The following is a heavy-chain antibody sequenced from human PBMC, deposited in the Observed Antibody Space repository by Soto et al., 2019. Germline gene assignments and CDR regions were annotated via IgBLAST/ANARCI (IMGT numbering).Heavy chain of an antibody. J-gene: IGHJ6*02. Sequence: PGGSLRLSCAASGFTFSTSAMSWVRQAPGRGLEWVSGISGSGGSAYYADSVKGRFTISRDNSKSTLYLQMNSLRAEDTAVYYCARSRDGYSFYFYYGMDVWGQGTTVTVSS. V-gene: IGHV3-23*01. CDR1: GFTFSTSA. CDR2: ISGSGGSA. D-gene: IGHD4-4*01. CDR3: ARSRDGYSFYFYYGMDV.